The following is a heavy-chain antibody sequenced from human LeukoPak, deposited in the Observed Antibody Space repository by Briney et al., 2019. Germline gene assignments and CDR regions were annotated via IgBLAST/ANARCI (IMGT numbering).Heavy chain of an antibody. CDR3: AREGSYYYDSSGYYVHYFDY. V-gene: IGHV1-18*01. J-gene: IGHJ4*02. Sequence: ASVKVSCKASGYTFTSYGISWVRQAPGQGLEWMGWISAYNGNTNYAQKLQGRVTMTTDTSTSTAYMELRSLRSDDAAVYSCAREGSYYYDSSGYYVHYFDYWGQGTLVTVSS. D-gene: IGHD3-22*01. CDR1: GYTFTSYG. CDR2: ISAYNGNT.